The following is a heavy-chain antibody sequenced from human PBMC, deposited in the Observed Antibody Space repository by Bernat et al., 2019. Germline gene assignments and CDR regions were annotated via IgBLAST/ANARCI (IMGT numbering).Heavy chain of an antibody. D-gene: IGHD3-10*02. J-gene: IGHJ4*02. CDR1: GFTFSSYA. Sequence: EVQLVESGGGLVQPGGSLRLSCAASGFTFSSYAMSWVRQAPGKGLEWVASMKEDGSNLYYVDSVKGRFTISRDNAENSLYLQMNSLRAEDTAVYYCTRGGMFYFDFWGQGILVTVSS. CDR2: MKEDGSNL. CDR3: TRGGMFYFDF. V-gene: IGHV3-7*03.